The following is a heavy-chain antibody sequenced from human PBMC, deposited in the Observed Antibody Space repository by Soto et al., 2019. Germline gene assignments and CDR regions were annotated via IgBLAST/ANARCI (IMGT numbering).Heavy chain of an antibody. J-gene: IGHJ4*02. CDR2: IIPIIGTP. CDR1: GGTFRNHV. D-gene: IGHD3-10*01. CDR3: ARDLEFRDGNISHLDY. Sequence: SVKVSCKASGGTFRNHVFNWVRQAPGQGLEWMGGIIPIIGTPNYAQKFQGRVTITADASTNTVYLEVSSLGSQDTAVYYCARDLEFRDGNISHLDYWGQGTLVTVSS. V-gene: IGHV1-69*13.